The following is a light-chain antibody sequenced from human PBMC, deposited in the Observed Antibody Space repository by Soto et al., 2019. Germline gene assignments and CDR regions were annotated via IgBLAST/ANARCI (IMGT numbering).Light chain of an antibody. CDR3: SSYTSSSTPSWV. CDR1: TSAVGGYNY. V-gene: IGLV2-14*01. Sequence: QSALTQPASVSGSPGQSITISCTGTTSAVGGYNYVSWYQQHPGKAPKPMIYEVSNRPSGVSNRFSGSKSGNTASLTISGLQAEDEADYYCSSYTSSSTPSWVFGGGTKLTVL. CDR2: EVS. J-gene: IGLJ3*02.